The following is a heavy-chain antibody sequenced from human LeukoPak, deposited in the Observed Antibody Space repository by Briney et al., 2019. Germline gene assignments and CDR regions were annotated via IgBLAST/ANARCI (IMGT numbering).Heavy chain of an antibody. CDR1: GFTFNNYW. J-gene: IGHJ4*02. D-gene: IGHD1-14*01. CDR2: IKPDENEK. CDR3: TRSPDGFDY. Sequence: GGSLRLSCAAPGFTFNNYWMSWVRQAPGRGLEWVANIKPDENEKFNVDSVKGRFTISRDNAKNSLYLQMNSLRAEDTALYYCTRSPDGFDYWGQGTLVTVSS. V-gene: IGHV3-7*03.